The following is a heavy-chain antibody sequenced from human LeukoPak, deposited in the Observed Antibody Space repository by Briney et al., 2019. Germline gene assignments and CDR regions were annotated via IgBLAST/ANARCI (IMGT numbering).Heavy chain of an antibody. CDR2: IIPIFGRA. CDR1: GGTFSSYA. CDR3: ARGSVSPGMSS. Sequence: GASVKVSCKASGGTFSSYAISWVRQAPGQGLEWMGRIIPIFGRANYAQKFQGRVTITTDESTSTAYMELSSLRSEDTAVYYCARGSVSPGMSSWGQGTLVTVSS. D-gene: IGHD6-13*01. V-gene: IGHV1-69*05. J-gene: IGHJ5*02.